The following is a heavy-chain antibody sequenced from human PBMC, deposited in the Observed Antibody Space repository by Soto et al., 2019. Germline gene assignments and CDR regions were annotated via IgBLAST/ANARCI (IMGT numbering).Heavy chain of an antibody. V-gene: IGHV3-74*01. CDR2: INSDGSGT. Sequence: GGSLRLSCAASGFTFSNYWMNWVRQAPGKGLVWVSRINSDGSGTSYADSVKGRFTISRDNAKNTLYLQMNSLSDEDTAVYYCAGLGSWSGSYYSMDVWGKGTTVTVSS. CDR3: AGLGSWSGSYYSMDV. CDR1: GFTFSNYW. D-gene: IGHD3-3*01. J-gene: IGHJ6*03.